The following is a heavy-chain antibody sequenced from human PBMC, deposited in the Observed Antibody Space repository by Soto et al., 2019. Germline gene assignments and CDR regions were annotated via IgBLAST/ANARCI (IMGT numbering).Heavy chain of an antibody. CDR2: ISGSGGST. Sequence: PGGSLRLSCAASGFTFSSYAMSWVRQAPGKGLEWVSAISGSGGSTYYADSVKGRFTISRDNSKNTLYLQMNSLRAEDTAVYYCAKGKLQVELSYYYGMDVWGQGTTVTVSS. D-gene: IGHD1-26*01. J-gene: IGHJ6*02. CDR3: AKGKLQVELSYYYGMDV. V-gene: IGHV3-23*01. CDR1: GFTFSSYA.